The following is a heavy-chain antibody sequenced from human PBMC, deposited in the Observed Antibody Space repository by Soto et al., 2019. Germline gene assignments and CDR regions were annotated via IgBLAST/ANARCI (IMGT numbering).Heavy chain of an antibody. D-gene: IGHD2-15*01. CDR2: MSYEGSYR. J-gene: IGHJ6*03. Sequence: QVQLMESGGGVVHPGGSLRLSCAASGFTVSTYGVHWVRQSPGKRLEWVALMSYEGSYRYYGDSERGRFTVSRDKSKNKLYLQMEDLRGEDPARYYCAKDECSRGTCYPGANYYCYMDVWGKGTTVTFSS. CDR3: AKDECSRGTCYPGANYYCYMDV. CDR1: GFTVSTYG. V-gene: IGHV3-30*18.